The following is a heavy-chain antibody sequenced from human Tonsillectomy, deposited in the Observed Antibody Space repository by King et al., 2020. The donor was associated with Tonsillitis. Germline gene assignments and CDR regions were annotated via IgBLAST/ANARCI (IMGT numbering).Heavy chain of an antibody. J-gene: IGHJ3*02. Sequence: VQLQQWGAGLLKPSETLSLTCAVYGGSFSGYYWSWIRQPPGKGLEWIGEINHSGSTNYNPSLKSRVTISVDTSKNQFSLKLSSVTAADTAVYYCARGSLKHPRRITMIVVVIRSDAFDIWGQGTMVTVSS. D-gene: IGHD3-22*01. CDR2: INHSGST. V-gene: IGHV4-34*01. CDR1: GGSFSGYY. CDR3: ARGSLKHPRRITMIVVVIRSDAFDI.